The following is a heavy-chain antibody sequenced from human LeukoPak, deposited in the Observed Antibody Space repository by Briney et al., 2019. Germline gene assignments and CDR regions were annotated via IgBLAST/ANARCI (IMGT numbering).Heavy chain of an antibody. CDR2: VSGSGGTT. V-gene: IGHV3-23*01. D-gene: IGHD2-2*01. CDR3: AKAPTATSRYHYYYYMDV. CDR1: GFTFSSYG. Sequence: SGGSLRLSCAVSGFTFSSYGMSWVRQAPGKGLEWVSGVSGSGGTTYYVDSVRGRFIISRDNSKNTLFLQMNSLRAEDTAVYYCAKAPTATSRYHYYYYMDVWGKGTTVTIS. J-gene: IGHJ6*03.